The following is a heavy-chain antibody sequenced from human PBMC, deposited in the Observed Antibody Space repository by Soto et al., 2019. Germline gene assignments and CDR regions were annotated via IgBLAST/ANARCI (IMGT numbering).Heavy chain of an antibody. D-gene: IGHD3-22*01. J-gene: IGHJ3*02. CDR3: QRVPYDSSGWDGFDI. CDR2: INPISCST. V-gene: IGHV1-46*01. CDR1: EYTFTSYY. Sequence: ASVKFSCKASEYTFTSYYIHWVRQAPGQRLEWMGRINPISCSTSYSQEFQGRGTMTRDTSTRRVYLELSSLRSEDKAVYYCQRVPYDSSGWDGFDIWG.